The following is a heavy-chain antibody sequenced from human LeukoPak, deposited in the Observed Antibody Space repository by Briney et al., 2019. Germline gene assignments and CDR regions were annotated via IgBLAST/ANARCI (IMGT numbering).Heavy chain of an antibody. J-gene: IGHJ4*02. CDR1: GGTFSSYA. CDR2: IIPIFGTA. CDR3: ASSWGYYYDSSGYYGY. D-gene: IGHD3-22*01. V-gene: IGHV1-69*13. Sequence: ASVKVSCKASGGTFSSYAISWVRQAPGQGLEWMGGIIPIFGTANYAQKFQGRVTITADESTSTAYMELSSLRSEDTAVYYCASSWGYYYDSSGYYGYWGQGTLVTVSS.